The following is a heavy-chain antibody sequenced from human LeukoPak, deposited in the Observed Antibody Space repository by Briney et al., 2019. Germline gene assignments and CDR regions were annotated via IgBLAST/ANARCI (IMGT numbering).Heavy chain of an antibody. CDR3: ARAYSSSSGPGLGYMDV. CDR1: GGTFSSYA. D-gene: IGHD6-6*01. Sequence: GASVKVSCKASGGTFSSYAISWVRQAPGQGLEWMGGIIPIFGTANYAQKFQGRVTITADESTSTAYMELSSLRSEDTAVYYCARAYSSSSGPGLGYMDVWGKGTTVTVSS. J-gene: IGHJ6*03. CDR2: IIPIFGTA. V-gene: IGHV1-69*01.